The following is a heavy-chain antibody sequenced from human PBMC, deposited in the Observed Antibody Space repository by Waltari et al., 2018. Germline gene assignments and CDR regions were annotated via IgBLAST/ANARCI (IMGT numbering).Heavy chain of an antibody. Sequence: SIATINYYWSWVHQPPGGGLEYIGYIYYSGTTYYSPSLKSRLAMSVDTSKNQFSLMLNSVTAADTAVYHCARASPYYGSGSYYLDSWGRGVLVVVSS. D-gene: IGHD3-10*01. J-gene: IGHJ4*02. CDR2: IYYSGTT. CDR3: ARASPYYGSGSYYLDS. CDR1: SIATINYY. V-gene: IGHV4-30-4*01.